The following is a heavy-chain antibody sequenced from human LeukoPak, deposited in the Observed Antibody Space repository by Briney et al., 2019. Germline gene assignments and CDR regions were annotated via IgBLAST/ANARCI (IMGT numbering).Heavy chain of an antibody. CDR1: GGSFSDYY. CDR3: ARGIAIGYCSGGSCYPFDY. J-gene: IGHJ4*02. Sequence: PSETLSLTCTVNGGSFSDYYWTWIRQPPGKGLEWIGEINHGGSTNYNPSLKSRVTMSVDTSKNQFSLKLSFVTAADTAVYYCARGIAIGYCSGGSCYPFDYWGQGTLVTVSS. V-gene: IGHV4-34*01. D-gene: IGHD2-15*01. CDR2: INHGGST.